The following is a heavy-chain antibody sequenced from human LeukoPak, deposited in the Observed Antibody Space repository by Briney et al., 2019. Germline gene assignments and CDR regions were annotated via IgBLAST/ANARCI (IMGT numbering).Heavy chain of an antibody. CDR1: GYTFTSYG. J-gene: IGHJ4*02. D-gene: IGHD3-22*01. CDR2: ISAYNGNT. Sequence: PWASVKVSCKASGYTFTSYGISWVRQAPGQGLEWMGWISAYNGNTNYAQKLQGRVTMTTDTSTSTAHMELRSLRSDDTAVYYCARDFNTGYYDSSGYPFDYWGQGTLVTVSS. CDR3: ARDFNTGYYDSSGYPFDY. V-gene: IGHV1-18*01.